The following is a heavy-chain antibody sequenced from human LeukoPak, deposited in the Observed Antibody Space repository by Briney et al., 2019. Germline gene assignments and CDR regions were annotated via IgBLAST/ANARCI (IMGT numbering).Heavy chain of an antibody. CDR2: IQSDGSKE. Sequence: QSGGSLRVSCATAGFTFSTYGIHWVRQTPGKGLEWAAAIQSDGSKEYYGDSVKGRFTISRDSSRNTVYLQMNSLRDEDTAVYYCARDVHTSGHSSQLDPWGQGTLVTVSS. J-gene: IGHJ5*02. CDR1: GFTFSTYG. CDR3: ARDVHTSGHSSQLDP. D-gene: IGHD3-3*01. V-gene: IGHV3-33*01.